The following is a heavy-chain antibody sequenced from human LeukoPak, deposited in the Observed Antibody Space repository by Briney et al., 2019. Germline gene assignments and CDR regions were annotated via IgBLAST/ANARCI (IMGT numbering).Heavy chain of an antibody. CDR1: GFTFTSYA. CDR3: ASDAGGY. V-gene: IGHV3-30*04. CDR2: ISSDGSDK. J-gene: IGHJ4*02. Sequence: GGSLRLSCAASGFTFTSYAMHWVRQAPGKGLEWEAAISSDGSDKYYADSVEGRFTISRDNSKNTLYLQMTSLRLEDTAVYYCASDAGGYWGQGTLVTVSS.